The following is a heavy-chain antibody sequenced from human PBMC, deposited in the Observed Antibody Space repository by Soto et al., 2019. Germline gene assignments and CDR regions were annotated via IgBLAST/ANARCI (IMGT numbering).Heavy chain of an antibody. CDR1: GYTFTSYG. J-gene: IGHJ4*02. CDR2: ISAYNGNT. Sequence: ASVKVSCKASGYTFTSYGISWVRQAPGQGLEWMGWISAYNGNTNYAQKIQGRVTMTTDTSTSTAYMELRSLRSDDTAVYYCARDFNYDILTGYYPYYFDYWGQGTLVTVSS. V-gene: IGHV1-18*01. CDR3: ARDFNYDILTGYYPYYFDY. D-gene: IGHD3-9*01.